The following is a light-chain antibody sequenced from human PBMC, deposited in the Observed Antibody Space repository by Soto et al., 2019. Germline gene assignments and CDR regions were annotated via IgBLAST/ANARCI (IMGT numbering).Light chain of an antibody. Sequence: DIQMTQSPSTLSASVGDRVTITCRASQTISSFLAWYQHKPGEAPKLLIAEASRLESGVPSRFSGGGSRSELTITISRLQPDDGETYDGQHYISFPWTFGQGTKVDIK. V-gene: IGKV1-5*01. J-gene: IGKJ1*01. CDR3: QHYISFPWT. CDR1: QTISSF. CDR2: EAS.